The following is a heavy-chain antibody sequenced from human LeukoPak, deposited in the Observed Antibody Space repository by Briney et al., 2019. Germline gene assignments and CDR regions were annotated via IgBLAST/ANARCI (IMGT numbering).Heavy chain of an antibody. Sequence: PSETLSLTCTVSGGSISSYYWSWIRQAPGKGLEWIGNIYYSGSTNYNPSLKSRVTVSVDTSKNQFSLKLSSVTAADTAVYYCARHGTLGSTTYPLDYRGQGTLVTVSS. V-gene: IGHV4-59*08. CDR1: GGSISSYY. J-gene: IGHJ4*02. CDR2: IYYSGST. D-gene: IGHD1-26*01. CDR3: ARHGTLGSTTYPLDY.